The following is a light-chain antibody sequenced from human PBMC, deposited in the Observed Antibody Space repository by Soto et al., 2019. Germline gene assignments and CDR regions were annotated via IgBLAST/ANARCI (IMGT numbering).Light chain of an antibody. J-gene: IGKJ4*01. CDR1: QSVLHSSNNKNY. V-gene: IGKV4-1*01. CDR2: WAS. CDR3: QQYYSIPPS. Sequence: DIVMTQSPDSLAVSLGERATINCKSSQSVLHSSNNKNYLAWYQQKPGQPPKLLISWASTREFGVPDRFSGSGSGTDFSLTISSLQAVDVAVYYCQQYYSIPPSFGGGTKVEIK.